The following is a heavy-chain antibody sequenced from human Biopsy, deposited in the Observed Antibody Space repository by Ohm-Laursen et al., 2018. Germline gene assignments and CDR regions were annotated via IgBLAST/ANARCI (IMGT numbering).Heavy chain of an antibody. CDR3: ARTRAHNFGALEF. J-gene: IGHJ4*01. V-gene: IGHV2-70*04. D-gene: IGHD1-1*01. Sequence: TQTLTLTCSFSGFSLSPTGMRISWVRQPSGKALECLGRIDWDDDKFYSPSLETRLSLSKDTTTNQVVLTLTDVDPEDTATYYCARTRAHNFGALEFWGQGILVTVSS. CDR2: IDWDDDK. CDR1: GFSLSPTGMR.